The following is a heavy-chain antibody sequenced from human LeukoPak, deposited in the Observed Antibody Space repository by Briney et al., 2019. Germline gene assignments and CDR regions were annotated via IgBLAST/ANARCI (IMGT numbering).Heavy chain of an antibody. D-gene: IGHD3-22*01. V-gene: IGHV3-74*01. Sequence: GGSLRLSCAASGFTFSSYWMHWVRQAPGKGLVWVSRINSDGRNTSYADSVKGRFTISRDNAKNTLYLQMNSLRAEDTAVYYCARDSPYYYDSSGYLSLGDAFDIWGQGTMVTVSS. CDR3: ARDSPYYYDSSGYLSLGDAFDI. CDR2: INSDGRNT. CDR1: GFTFSSYW. J-gene: IGHJ3*02.